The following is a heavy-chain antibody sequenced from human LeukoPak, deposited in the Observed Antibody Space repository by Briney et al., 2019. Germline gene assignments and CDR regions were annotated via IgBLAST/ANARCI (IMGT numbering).Heavy chain of an antibody. CDR3: ARLIGWSRFDP. V-gene: IGHV3-33*01. D-gene: IGHD6-19*01. Sequence: GGSLRLSCVASGYAFSVHGMHWVRQAPGKGLDWVALIWYDGSKQYYADSVKGRFTISRDNSKNALHLQMNSLRAEDTAVFYCARLIGWSRFDPWGQGALVTVSS. CDR1: GYAFSVHG. CDR2: IWYDGSKQ. J-gene: IGHJ5*02.